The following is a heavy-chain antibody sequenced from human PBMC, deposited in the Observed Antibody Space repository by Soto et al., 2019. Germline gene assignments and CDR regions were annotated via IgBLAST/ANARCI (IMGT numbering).Heavy chain of an antibody. V-gene: IGHV4-30-2*01. CDR3: ARGTVANSQFDY. CDR2: IYHSGST. D-gene: IGHD5-12*01. J-gene: IGHJ4*02. Sequence: PSETLSLTCAVSGGSISSGGYSWSWIRQPPGKGLEWIGYIYHSGSTYYNPSLKSRVTISVDRSKNQFSLKLSSVTAADTAVYYCARGTVANSQFDYWGQGTLVTVSS. CDR1: GGSISSGGYS.